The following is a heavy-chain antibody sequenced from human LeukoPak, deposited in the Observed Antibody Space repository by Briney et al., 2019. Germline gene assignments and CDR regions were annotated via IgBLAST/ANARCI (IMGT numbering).Heavy chain of an antibody. J-gene: IGHJ3*02. Sequence: GASVKVSCKASGGTFSSYAISWVRQAPGQGLEWMGGIIPIFGTANYAQKFQGRVTITTDESTSTAYMELSSLRSEDTAVYYCASYDSSGNYYTRRAFDIWGQGTMVTVSS. V-gene: IGHV1-69*05. D-gene: IGHD3-22*01. CDR3: ASYDSSGNYYTRRAFDI. CDR2: IIPIFGTA. CDR1: GGTFSSYA.